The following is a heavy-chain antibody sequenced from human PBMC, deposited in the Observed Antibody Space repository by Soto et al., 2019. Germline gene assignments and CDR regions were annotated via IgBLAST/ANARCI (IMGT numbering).Heavy chain of an antibody. CDR2: IYRAGST. J-gene: IGHJ5*02. D-gene: IGHD6-19*01. CDR1: GFTVSNEY. CDR3: ARGIAVVGIWFDP. V-gene: IGHV3-66*01. Sequence: GGSLRLSCAASGFTVSNEYMSWVRQAPGKGLEWVSVIYRAGSTYYADSVKGRFTISRDDSKNTLYLQMNSLRAEDTAVYYCARGIAVVGIWFDPWGQGTLVTSPQ.